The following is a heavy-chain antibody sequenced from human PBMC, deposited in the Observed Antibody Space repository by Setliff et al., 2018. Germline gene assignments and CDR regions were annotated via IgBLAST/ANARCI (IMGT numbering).Heavy chain of an antibody. CDR2: IYHSGST. D-gene: IGHD3-3*01. CDR1: GGSFSGYY. CDR3: ARARESLEWSTPPYGMDV. J-gene: IGHJ6*02. Sequence: NLSLTCAVYGGSFSGYYWSWIRQPPGKGLEWIGEIYHSGSTNYNPSLKSRVTISVDKSKNQFSLKLSSVTAADTAVYYCARARESLEWSTPPYGMDVWGQGTTVTVS. V-gene: IGHV4-34*01.